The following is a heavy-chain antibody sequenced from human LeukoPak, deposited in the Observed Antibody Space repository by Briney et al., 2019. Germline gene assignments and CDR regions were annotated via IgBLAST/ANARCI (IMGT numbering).Heavy chain of an antibody. CDR1: GFTLSNYG. J-gene: IGHJ4*02. Sequence: GGSLRLSCAASGFTLSNYGINWVRQAPGKGLEWVAVISYDGASKYYADSVKGRFTISRDNSKNTLYLQMNSLRPEDTAVYYCAKGSLDGYSSGWFDYWGQGTLVTVSS. CDR2: ISYDGASK. CDR3: AKGSLDGYSSGWFDY. V-gene: IGHV3-30*18. D-gene: IGHD6-19*01.